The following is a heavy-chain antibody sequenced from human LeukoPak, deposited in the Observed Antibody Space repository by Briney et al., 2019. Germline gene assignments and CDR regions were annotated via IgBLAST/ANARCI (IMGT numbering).Heavy chain of an antibody. Sequence: PSETLSLTCTVSGGSISSSSYYWGWIRQPPGKGLEWIGSIYYSGSTYYNPSLKSRVTISVDTSKNQFSLKLSSVTAADTAVYYCARGGGYDSSGYYYRHAFDIWGQGTMVTVSS. J-gene: IGHJ3*02. CDR1: GGSISSSSYY. CDR2: IYYSGST. CDR3: ARGGGYDSSGYYYRHAFDI. V-gene: IGHV4-39*07. D-gene: IGHD3-22*01.